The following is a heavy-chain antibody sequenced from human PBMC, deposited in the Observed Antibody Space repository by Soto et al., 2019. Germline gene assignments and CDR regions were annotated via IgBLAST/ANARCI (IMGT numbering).Heavy chain of an antibody. Sequence: WWALRPSCTDSVLAFSTSGTHWFRQAPGKGLEWVAVSSMDGQKKYNADSVKGRFPISRDNSKNTLSLQMNSLGREDTAVYYCAKVGDFYNSFFDDWGQGTLVTVSS. CDR1: VLAFSTSG. CDR3: AKVGDFYNSFFDD. CDR2: SSMDGQKK. V-gene: IGHV3-30*18. D-gene: IGHD1-26*01. J-gene: IGHJ4*01.